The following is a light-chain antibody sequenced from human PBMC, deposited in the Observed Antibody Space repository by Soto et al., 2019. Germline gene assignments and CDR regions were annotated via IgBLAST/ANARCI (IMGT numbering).Light chain of an antibody. Sequence: QSALTQPASVSGSPGQSITISCTGTSSDVGGYDYVSWYQQHPGKAPKLIIYEVSNRPSGVPDRFSGSKSGNTASLTISGLRAEDEADYFCCSYPSMNTRLFGGGTKVTVL. V-gene: IGLV2-14*01. J-gene: IGLJ2*01. CDR2: EVS. CDR1: SSDVGGYDY. CDR3: CSYPSMNTRL.